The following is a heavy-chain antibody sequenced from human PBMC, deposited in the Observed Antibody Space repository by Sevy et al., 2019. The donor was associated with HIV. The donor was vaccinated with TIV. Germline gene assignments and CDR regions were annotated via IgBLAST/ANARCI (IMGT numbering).Heavy chain of an antibody. CDR2: IYHSGST. J-gene: IGHJ4*02. CDR3: ARADHYDNSGYLKGVFDN. D-gene: IGHD3-22*01. Sequence: SETLSLNCAVSGGSITSSNWWSWVRQPPGKGLEWIGEIYHSGSTTYNPSLKGRVTISVDTSKNQFSLKLSSVTAADTAVYYCARADHYDNSGYLKGVFDNWGQGTLVTVSS. CDR1: GGSITSSNW. V-gene: IGHV4-4*02.